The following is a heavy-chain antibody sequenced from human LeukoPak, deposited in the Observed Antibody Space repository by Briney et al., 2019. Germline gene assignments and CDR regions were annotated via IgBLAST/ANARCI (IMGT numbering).Heavy chain of an antibody. CDR2: ISWNSGSI. Sequence: GRSLRLSCAASGFTFDDYAMHWVRQAPGKGLEWVSGISWNSGSIGYADSVKGRFTISRDNAKNSLYLQMNSLRAEDTALYYCAKVGATIWWGQGTLVTVSS. V-gene: IGHV3-9*01. CDR1: GFTFDDYA. D-gene: IGHD1-26*01. CDR3: AKVGATIW. J-gene: IGHJ4*02.